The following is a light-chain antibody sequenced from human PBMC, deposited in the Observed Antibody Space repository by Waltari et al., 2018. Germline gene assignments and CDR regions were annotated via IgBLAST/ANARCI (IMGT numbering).Light chain of an antibody. CDR1: SSDIGAYKH. CDR3: TSFTSSATWV. Sequence: QSALTQPASVSGSPGQSITISCSGTSSDIGAYKHVSWYQQHPGKAPKLMIYEVSKRPSGVSNRFSGSKSGNTASLTSSGLQADDESHYYCTSFTSSATWVFGGGTKVTVL. J-gene: IGLJ3*02. V-gene: IGLV2-14*01. CDR2: EVS.